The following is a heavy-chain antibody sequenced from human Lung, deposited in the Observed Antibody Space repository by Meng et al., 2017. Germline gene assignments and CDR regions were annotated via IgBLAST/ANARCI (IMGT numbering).Heavy chain of an antibody. V-gene: IGHV3-74*01. J-gene: IGHJ1*01. D-gene: IGHD1-1*01. Sequence: EVELLGSGGGLVPPGGSLRLSCAASGFTFTDHWMHWVRQGPGKGLVWVSRINRDGTKPTYADSVKGRFTISRDNAKNTLYLQMNNLRAEDTAFYYCTNDRLNHWGQGALVTVSS. CDR1: GFTFTDHW. CDR2: INRDGTKP. CDR3: TNDRLNH.